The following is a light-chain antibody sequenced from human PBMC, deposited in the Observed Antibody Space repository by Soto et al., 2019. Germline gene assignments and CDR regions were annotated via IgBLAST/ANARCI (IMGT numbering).Light chain of an antibody. CDR3: HQYGSSPRT. CDR2: DAS. CDR1: RSLSSTS. V-gene: IGKV3-20*01. Sequence: EIVLTQSPGTLSLSPGERAALSCRASRSLSSTSLAWYQQRPGQAPRLLIYDASSRATGIPDRFSGSGSGTDFTLTINRLEPDDFAVYYCHQYGSSPRTFGQGTKVEI. J-gene: IGKJ1*01.